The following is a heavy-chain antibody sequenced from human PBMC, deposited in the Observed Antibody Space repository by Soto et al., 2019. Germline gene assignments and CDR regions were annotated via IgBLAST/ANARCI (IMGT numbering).Heavy chain of an antibody. J-gene: IGHJ5*02. CDR3: ASLFPYGSGSYYNSRRDWFDP. D-gene: IGHD3-10*01. CDR2: IIPILGIA. CDR1: GGTFSSYT. V-gene: IGHV1-69*02. Sequence: QVQLVQSGAEVKKPGSSVKVSCKASGGTFSSYTISWVRQAPGQGLEWMGRIIPILGIANYAQKFQGRVTITADKSTSTAYTELSSLRSEDTAVYYCASLFPYGSGSYYNSRRDWFDPWGQGTLVTVSS.